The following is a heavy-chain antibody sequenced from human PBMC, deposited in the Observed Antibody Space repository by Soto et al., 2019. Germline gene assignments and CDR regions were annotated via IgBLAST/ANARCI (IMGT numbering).Heavy chain of an antibody. J-gene: IGHJ4*02. CDR3: AKAQYDSSGYFFDY. CDR1: GYTFSSYA. Sequence: RRLSCAASGYTFSSYAMSWVRQAPGKGLEWVSAISGSGGSTYYADSVKGRFTISRDNSKNTLYLQMNSLRAEDTAVYYYAKAQYDSSGYFFDYWGQGTLVTVS. CDR2: ISGSGGST. D-gene: IGHD3-22*01. V-gene: IGHV3-23*01.